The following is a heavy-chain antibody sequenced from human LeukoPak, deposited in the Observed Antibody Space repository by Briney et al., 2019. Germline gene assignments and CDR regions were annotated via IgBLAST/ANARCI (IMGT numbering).Heavy chain of an antibody. CDR1: GFTASSNY. V-gene: IGHV3-53*01. CDR2: IYSGGST. D-gene: IGHD4/OR15-4a*01. Sequence: GGSLRLSCAASGFTASSNYMSWVRQAPGKGLEWVSVIYSGGSTYYADSVKGRFTISRDNSKNTLYLQMNSLRAEDTAVYYCARGPQRYGSKRPDAFDIWGQGTMVTVSS. J-gene: IGHJ3*02. CDR3: ARGPQRYGSKRPDAFDI.